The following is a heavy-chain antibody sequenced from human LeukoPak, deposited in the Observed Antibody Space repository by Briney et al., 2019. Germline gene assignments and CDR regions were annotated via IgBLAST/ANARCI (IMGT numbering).Heavy chain of an antibody. CDR2: ISSSGSTK. V-gene: IGHV3-48*04. Sequence: GGSLRLSCAASGFTFSSYGMHWVRQAPGKGLEWVSYISSSGSTKYYADSVKGRFTISRDNAKNSLYLQMNSLRVEDTVVYYCPRGSEWDLLGSCDYWGQGTLVTVSS. J-gene: IGHJ4*02. D-gene: IGHD1-26*01. CDR3: PRGSEWDLLGSCDY. CDR1: GFTFSSYG.